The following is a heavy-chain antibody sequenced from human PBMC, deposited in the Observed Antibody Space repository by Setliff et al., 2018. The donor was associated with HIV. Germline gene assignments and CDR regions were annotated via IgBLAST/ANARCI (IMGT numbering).Heavy chain of an antibody. CDR1: GGSISSPNW. CDR2: IYPSGIT. V-gene: IGHV4-4*02. Sequence: PSETLSLTCAVSGGSISSPNWWSWVRQTPGKGLEWIGDIYPSGITNYNPSLKSRLTLSLDKSKNQFSLNLSSVTAADTAIYYCARDHCDDSSCSRGFFQHWGQGTLVTVSS. CDR3: ARDHCDDSSCSRGFFQH. J-gene: IGHJ1*01. D-gene: IGHD6-13*01.